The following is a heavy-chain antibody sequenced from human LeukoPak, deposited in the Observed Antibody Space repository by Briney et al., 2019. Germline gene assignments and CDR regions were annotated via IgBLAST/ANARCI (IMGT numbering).Heavy chain of an antibody. CDR1: GGSISSGSYY. CDR3: AREPRGEDAFDI. CDR2: IYTSGST. D-gene: IGHD3-10*01. Sequence: PSQTLSLTCTVSGGSISSGSYYWSWIRQPAGKGLEWIGRIYTSGSTNYNPSLKRRVTISVDTSKNQFSRKLSSVTAADTAVYYCAREPRGEDAFDIWGQGTMVTVSS. J-gene: IGHJ3*02. V-gene: IGHV4-61*02.